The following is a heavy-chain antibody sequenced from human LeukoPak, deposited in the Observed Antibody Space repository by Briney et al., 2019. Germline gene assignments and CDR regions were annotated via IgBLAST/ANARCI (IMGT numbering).Heavy chain of an antibody. CDR3: AKGWTAVGS. J-gene: IGHJ5*02. V-gene: IGHV3-23*01. CDR2: ISGNGASA. D-gene: IGHD1-26*01. CDR1: GFSFSAHA. Sequence: GGSLRLSCAASGFSFSAHAMSWVRQAPGKGLEWVSTISGNGASAYYADSVKGRFTISRDNSKNTLYMEMNNLRGADTAVYYCAKGWTAVGSWGQGTLVTVSS.